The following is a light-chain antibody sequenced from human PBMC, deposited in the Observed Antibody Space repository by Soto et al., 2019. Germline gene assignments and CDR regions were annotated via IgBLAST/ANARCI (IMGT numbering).Light chain of an antibody. CDR1: SSDVGGYNY. V-gene: IGLV2-23*02. Sequence: QSVLTQPASVSGSPGQSITISCTGTSSDVGGYNYVSWYQQHPGEAPKLVIYDVTKRPSGVSDRFSASKSGNTASLTISGLQAEDEADYYCCSHAGRGSVLFGGGTKLTVL. CDR3: CSHAGRGSVL. CDR2: DVT. J-gene: IGLJ2*01.